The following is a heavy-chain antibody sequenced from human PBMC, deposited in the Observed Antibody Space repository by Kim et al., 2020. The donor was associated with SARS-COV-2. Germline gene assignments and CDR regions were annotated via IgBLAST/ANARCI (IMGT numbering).Heavy chain of an antibody. Sequence: ASVKVSCKASGYTFTSYAMHWVRQAPGQRLEWMGWINAGNGNRRYSQKFQGRVTITRDTSANTAYMELSSLRSEDTAVYYCARDGGTDYYDNSFDYWDQGTLVTVSS. V-gene: IGHV1-3*01. CDR2: INAGNGNR. CDR1: GYTFTSYA. J-gene: IGHJ4*02. CDR3: ARDGGTDYYDNSFDY. D-gene: IGHD3-22*01.